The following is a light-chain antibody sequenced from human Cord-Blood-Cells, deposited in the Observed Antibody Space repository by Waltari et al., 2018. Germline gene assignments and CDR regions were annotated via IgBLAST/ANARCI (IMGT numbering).Light chain of an antibody. J-gene: IGKJ3*01. V-gene: IGKV1-39*01. CDR2: AAS. CDR1: QSISSY. CDR3: HQGYSTPRT. Sequence: DIQMTQSPSSLSASVGDRVTITCRASQSISSYLNWYQQKPGKAPKLLIYAASSLQSGVPSRFSGSGSGTDFTLTISSLQPEDFATYDCHQGYSTPRTFGPGTKVDIK.